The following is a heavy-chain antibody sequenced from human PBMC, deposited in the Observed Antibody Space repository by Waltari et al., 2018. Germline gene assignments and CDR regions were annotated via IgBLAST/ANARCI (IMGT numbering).Heavy chain of an antibody. CDR2: ITTNTENP. J-gene: IGHJ5*02. V-gene: IGHV7-4-1*02. CDR3: AREVVPAAKIVVNWFDP. D-gene: IGHD2-2*01. Sequence: QVQLVQPGSEWKKPGASVQVSCKAYGYSFTNYANNWVRQAPGQGLELMGWITTNTENPTYTQGFTRRFVFSLDTSVSTAYLQINDLKAEDTAIYYCAREVVPAAKIVVNWFDPWGQGTQVTVSS. CDR1: GYSFTNYA.